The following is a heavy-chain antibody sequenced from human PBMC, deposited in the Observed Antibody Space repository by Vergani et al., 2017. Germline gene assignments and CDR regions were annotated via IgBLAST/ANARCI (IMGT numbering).Heavy chain of an antibody. CDR3: SSNTYWRGSGDDH. V-gene: IGHV1-69*01. CDR2: IVPVFGNP. J-gene: IGHJ4*02. D-gene: IGHD1-26*01. CDR1: GDTFKKYA. Sequence: QVQLVQSGTEVKSPGSSVKVSCKASGDTFKKYAFDCVRQAPGQGLEGLGGIVPVFGNPHYAQKVQGIVAISADESKSTVYMELSRLGTGDTAVYYCSSNTYWRGSGDDHWGQGTPVTVSS.